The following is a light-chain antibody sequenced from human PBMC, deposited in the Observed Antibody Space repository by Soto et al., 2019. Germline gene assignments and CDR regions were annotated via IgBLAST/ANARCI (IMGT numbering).Light chain of an antibody. J-gene: IGLJ1*01. CDR2: KGT. V-gene: IGLV2-23*01. Sequence: SGLAQPASVSGSPGQSIAISCTETSSDVGAYNSVSWYQQHPHKAPQVIIYKGTQRPSGVSNRFSGSTSGNAASLTISGLQADDEADYFCCSSAPESTYVFGSGTKVTVL. CDR3: CSSAPESTYV. CDR1: SSDVGAYNS.